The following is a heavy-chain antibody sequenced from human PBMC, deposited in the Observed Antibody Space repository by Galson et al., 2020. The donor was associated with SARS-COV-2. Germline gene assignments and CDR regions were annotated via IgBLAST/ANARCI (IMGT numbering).Heavy chain of an antibody. CDR1: GFTFNNKT. CDR2: ISSDSSSM. CDR3: ARAVWTSGSGTYYNDY. Sequence: GGSLRLSCAASGFTFNNKTMDWVRQAPGKGLEWVSSISSDSSSMSYADSVKGRFTISRDNAKNSLYLQMSSLIDADTAVYYCARAVWTSGSGTYYNDYWGQGTLVTVSS. V-gene: IGHV3-21*06. J-gene: IGHJ4*02. D-gene: IGHD3-10*01.